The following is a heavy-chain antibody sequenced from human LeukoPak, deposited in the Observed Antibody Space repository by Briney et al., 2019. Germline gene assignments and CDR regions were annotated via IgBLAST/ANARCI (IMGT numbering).Heavy chain of an antibody. CDR2: IYYSGST. CDR3: ASWEINPTGSDWFDP. V-gene: IGHV4-59*08. Sequence: KASETLSLTCTVSGGSISSYYWSWIRQPPGKGLEWIGYIYYSGSTNYNPSLKSRVTISVDTSKTQFSLKLSSVTAADTAVYYCASWEINPTGSDWFDPWGQGTLVTVSS. J-gene: IGHJ5*02. D-gene: IGHD1-26*01. CDR1: GGSISSYY.